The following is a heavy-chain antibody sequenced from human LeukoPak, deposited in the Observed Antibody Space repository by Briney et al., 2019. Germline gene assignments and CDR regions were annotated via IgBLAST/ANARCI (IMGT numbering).Heavy chain of an antibody. D-gene: IGHD6-19*01. J-gene: IGHJ5*02. Sequence: GGSLRLSCAASGFTLSSYAMSWVRQAPGKGLEWVSAISGSGGSTYYADSVKGRFTISRDNSKNTLYLQMNSLRAEDTAVYYCAKGASGWYDGFNWFDPWGQGTLVTVSS. V-gene: IGHV3-23*01. CDR3: AKGASGWYDGFNWFDP. CDR2: ISGSGGST. CDR1: GFTLSSYA.